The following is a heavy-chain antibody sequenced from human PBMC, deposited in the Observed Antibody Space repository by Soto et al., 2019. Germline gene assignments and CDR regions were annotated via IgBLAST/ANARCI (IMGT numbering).Heavy chain of an antibody. CDR2: IIPIFGTA. CDR1: GGTFSSYA. J-gene: IGHJ6*02. D-gene: IGHD3-3*01. V-gene: IGHV1-69*13. CDR3: ARGPYDFWSGYLGNYYGMDV. Sequence: SVKVSCKASGGTFSSYAISWVRQAPGQGLEWMGGIIPIFGTANYAQKFQGRVTITADESTSTAYMELSSLRSEDTAVYYCARGPYDFWSGYLGNYYGMDVWGQGTTVTVS.